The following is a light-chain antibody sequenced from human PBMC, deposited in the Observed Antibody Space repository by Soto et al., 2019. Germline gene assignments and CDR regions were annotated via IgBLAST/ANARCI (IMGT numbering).Light chain of an antibody. V-gene: IGKV3-20*01. J-gene: IGKJ1*01. CDR3: QRYGSSGT. Sequence: EIVLPQSPGTLSLSPGQRATLSCRASQSVSNNYLAWYQQKPGPAPSLLIYGASNRATGIPDRFSGSASGTNFTLTISRLEPEDFAVYYRQRYGSSGTFGQGTKVDIK. CDR2: GAS. CDR1: QSVSNNY.